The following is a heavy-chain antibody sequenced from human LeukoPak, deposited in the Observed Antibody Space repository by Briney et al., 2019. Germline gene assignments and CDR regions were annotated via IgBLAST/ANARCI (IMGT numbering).Heavy chain of an antibody. Sequence: GGSLRLSCAASGFIVSHNYMTWVRQAPGKGLEWISVIYIDGTTYYADSVKGRFTISRDNSKNTLYLQMNSLRAEDTAVYYCAKDHGYGGNSDAFDIWGQGTMVTVSS. CDR3: AKDHGYGGNSDAFDI. V-gene: IGHV3-53*05. J-gene: IGHJ3*02. CDR1: GFIVSHNY. D-gene: IGHD4-23*01. CDR2: IYIDGTT.